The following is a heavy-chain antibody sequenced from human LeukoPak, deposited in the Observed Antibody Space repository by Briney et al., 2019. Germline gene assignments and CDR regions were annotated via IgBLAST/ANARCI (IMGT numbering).Heavy chain of an antibody. J-gene: IGHJ4*02. D-gene: IGHD2-2*01. CDR3: ARAIRYQLLSDY. Sequence: ASVRVSCKTSGYTLSTYDINWLRQAAGQGLEWMGWMNPNSANTGFAQKFQGRAAITRDTSTATAYLELSGLTSEDTAVYYCARAIRYQLLSDYWGQGTLVPVSS. CDR2: MNPNSANT. V-gene: IGHV1-8*02. CDR1: GYTLSTYD.